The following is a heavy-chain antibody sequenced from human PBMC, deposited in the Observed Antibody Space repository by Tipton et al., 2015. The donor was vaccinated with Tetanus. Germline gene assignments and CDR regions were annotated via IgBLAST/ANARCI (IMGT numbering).Heavy chain of an antibody. J-gene: IGHJ4*02. V-gene: IGHV3-30*18. CDR2: IPFDGRNE. Sequence: SLRLSCAASGFTFRSYAMNWVRQSPGRGLEWVSVIPFDGRNERYADSVKGRFIISRDNSKNTLYLQMNSLRPEDTAVYYCAKEFQRARIRFFDSWDQGTQVTASS. D-gene: IGHD2-15*01. CDR3: AKEFQRARIRFFDS. CDR1: GFTFRSYA.